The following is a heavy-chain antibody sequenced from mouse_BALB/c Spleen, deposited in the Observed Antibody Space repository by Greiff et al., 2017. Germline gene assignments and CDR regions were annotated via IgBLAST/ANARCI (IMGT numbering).Heavy chain of an antibody. J-gene: IGHJ3*01. D-gene: IGHD1-2*01. Sequence: EVQLQESGPGLVKPSQSLSLTCTVTGYSITSDYAWNWIRQFPGNKLEWMGYISYSGSTSYNPSLKSRISITRDTSKNQFFLQLNSVTTEDTATYYCATYYGYPWFAYWGQGTLVTVSA. V-gene: IGHV3-2*02. CDR3: ATYYGYPWFAY. CDR2: ISYSGST. CDR1: GYSITSDYA.